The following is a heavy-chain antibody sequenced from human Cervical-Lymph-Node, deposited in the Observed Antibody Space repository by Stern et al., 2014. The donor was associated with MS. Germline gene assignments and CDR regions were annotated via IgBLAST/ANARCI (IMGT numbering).Heavy chain of an antibody. CDR2: IRGGSADT. CDR1: GFTFLSSA. CDR3: AAEGEYIRSGICHYTGMDV. D-gene: IGHD3-10*01. J-gene: IGHJ6*02. V-gene: IGHV1-58*02. Sequence: HLVESGPEVKRPGTSVRVSCKASGFTFLSSAMQWVRQARGQRLEWIAFIRGGSADTRYAQKFHDRVTISRDMSTSTVNMELSSLRSEDTAVYYCAAEGEYIRSGICHYTGMDVWGQGTTVTVSS.